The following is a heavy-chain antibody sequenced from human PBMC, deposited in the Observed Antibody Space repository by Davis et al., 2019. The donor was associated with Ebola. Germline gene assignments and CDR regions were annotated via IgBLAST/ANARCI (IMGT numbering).Heavy chain of an antibody. D-gene: IGHD6-19*01. V-gene: IGHV1-2*04. Sequence: AASVKVSCKASGYTFTNYYMHWVRQAPGQGLEWMGWINPNSGGTNYAQKFQGWVTMTRDTSISTAYMELSRLRSDDTAVYYCARGRKLSSGWLNWFDPWGQGTLVTVSS. J-gene: IGHJ5*02. CDR1: GYTFTNYY. CDR2: INPNSGGT. CDR3: ARGRKLSSGWLNWFDP.